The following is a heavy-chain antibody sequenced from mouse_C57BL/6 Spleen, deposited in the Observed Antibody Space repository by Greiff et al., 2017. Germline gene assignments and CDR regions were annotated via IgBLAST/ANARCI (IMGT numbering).Heavy chain of an antibody. CDR1: GYTFTDYE. D-gene: IGHD3-2*02. J-gene: IGHJ2*01. V-gene: IGHV1-15*01. Sequence: QVQLQQSGAELVRPGASVTLSCKASGYTFTDYEMHWVKQTPVHGLEWIGAIDPETGGTAYNQKFKGKAILTADKSSSTAYMELRSLTSEDSAVXYCTRWGTAQATNFDYWGQGTTLTVSS. CDR3: TRWGTAQATNFDY. CDR2: IDPETGGT.